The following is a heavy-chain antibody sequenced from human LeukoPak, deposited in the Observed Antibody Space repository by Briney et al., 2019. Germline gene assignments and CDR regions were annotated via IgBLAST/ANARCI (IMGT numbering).Heavy chain of an antibody. CDR2: ISYDGRNK. CDR1: GFTFSSYG. D-gene: IGHD6-13*01. J-gene: IGHJ6*02. V-gene: IGHV3-30*18. Sequence: GGSLRLSCAASGFTFSSYGMHWVRQAPGKGLEWVAVISYDGRNKYYADSVKGRFTISRDNSKNTLYLQMNSLRAEDTAVYYCAKDSRWGSRAYYYYGMDVWGQGTTVTVSS. CDR3: AKDSRWGSRAYYYYGMDV.